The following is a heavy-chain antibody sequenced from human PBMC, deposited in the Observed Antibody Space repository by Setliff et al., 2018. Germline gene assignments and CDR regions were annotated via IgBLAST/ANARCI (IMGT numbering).Heavy chain of an antibody. J-gene: IGHJ3*02. CDR2: INWDGATT. V-gene: IGHV3-20*04. CDR3: TRFGDRDGIGI. CDR1: GFSFNKHG. D-gene: IGHD1-26*01. Sequence: GESLKISCAASGFSFNKHGMNWVRQAPGKGLEWVSTINWDGATTAYADSVKGRFTISRDNAKNSLYLHMDSLRDEDTALYYCTRFGDRDGIGIWGQGTMVTVSS.